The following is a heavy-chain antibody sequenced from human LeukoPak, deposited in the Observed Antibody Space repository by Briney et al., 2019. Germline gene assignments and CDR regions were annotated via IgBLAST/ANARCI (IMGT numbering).Heavy chain of an antibody. Sequence: SETLSLTCTVSGGSISRSSYYWGWIRQPPGKGLEWIGAIYYSGSTYYNPSLKSRVTISVDTSKNQFSLKLSSVTAADTAVYYCARAGYSSGGGWFDPWGQGTLVTVSS. CDR1: GGSISRSSYY. CDR2: IYYSGST. D-gene: IGHD6-19*01. J-gene: IGHJ5*02. CDR3: ARAGYSSGGGWFDP. V-gene: IGHV4-39*07.